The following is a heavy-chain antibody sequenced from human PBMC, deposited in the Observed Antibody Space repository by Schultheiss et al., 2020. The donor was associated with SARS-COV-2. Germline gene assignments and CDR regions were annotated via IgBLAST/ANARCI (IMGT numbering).Heavy chain of an antibody. CDR3: ASTSDIVVAVATT. CDR1: GGSVSRGSYY. Sequence: SETLSLTCTVSGGSVSRGSYYWSWIRQHPGKGLEWIGYIYYSGSTYYNPSLKSRVTISVDTSKNQFSLRLSSVTAADTAVYYCASTSDIVVAVATTWGQGTLVTVSS. V-gene: IGHV4-31*03. D-gene: IGHD2-15*01. J-gene: IGHJ1*01. CDR2: IYYSGST.